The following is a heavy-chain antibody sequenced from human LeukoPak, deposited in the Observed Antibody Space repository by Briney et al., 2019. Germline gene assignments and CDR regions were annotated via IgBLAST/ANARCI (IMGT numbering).Heavy chain of an antibody. V-gene: IGHV3-30*04. J-gene: IGHJ4*02. CDR2: ISHDGSNR. CDR1: GITFNSYA. Sequence: GGSLRLSCAASGITFNSYAMHSVRQAPGKGLEWVAVISHDGSNRYYGDSGKGRFTISRDNSKNTLVLQMDSLTAEDTAVYYCASGYTYYYGSGSYHWGQGTLVTVSS. CDR3: ASGYTYYYGSGSYH. D-gene: IGHD3-10*01.